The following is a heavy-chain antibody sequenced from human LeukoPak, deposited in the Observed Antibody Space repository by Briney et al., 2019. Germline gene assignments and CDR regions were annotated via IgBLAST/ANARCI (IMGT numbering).Heavy chain of an antibody. Sequence: PGGPLRLSCAASGFTFSSYAMSWVRQAPGKGLEWVANIKQDGSEKYYVDSVKGRFTISRDNAKNSLYLQMNSLRAEDTAVYYCAREVNWGTRDYWGQGTLVTVSS. J-gene: IGHJ4*02. V-gene: IGHV3-7*01. CDR3: AREVNWGTRDY. D-gene: IGHD7-27*01. CDR2: IKQDGSEK. CDR1: GFTFSSYA.